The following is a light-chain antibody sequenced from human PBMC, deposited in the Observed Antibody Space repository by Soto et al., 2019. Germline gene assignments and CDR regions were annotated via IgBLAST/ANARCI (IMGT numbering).Light chain of an antibody. CDR3: QQYGGSLT. V-gene: IGKV3D-20*01. CDR1: QSISSY. J-gene: IGKJ3*01. Sequence: EIVLTQSPATLSLSPGERATLSCGASQSISSYLAWYQQKPGLAPRLLIYDASRSATGIPNRFSGSGSVTDFTLTISRLEPEDFAVYYCQQYGGSLTVGPGTQVDSK. CDR2: DAS.